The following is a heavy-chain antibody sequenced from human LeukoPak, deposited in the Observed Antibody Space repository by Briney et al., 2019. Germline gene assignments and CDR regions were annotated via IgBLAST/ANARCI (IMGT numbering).Heavy chain of an antibody. V-gene: IGHV3-23*01. D-gene: IGHD1-26*01. CDR3: AKDIVRGMGTNYYYYGMDV. CDR1: GFTFSSYA. Sequence: GGSLRLSCAASGFTFSSYAMSWVRQAPGKGLEWVSAISGSGGSTYYADSVKGRFTISRDNSKSTLYVQMNSLRAEDTAVYYCAKDIVRGMGTNYYYYGMDVWGRGTTVTVSS. CDR2: ISGSGGST. J-gene: IGHJ6*02.